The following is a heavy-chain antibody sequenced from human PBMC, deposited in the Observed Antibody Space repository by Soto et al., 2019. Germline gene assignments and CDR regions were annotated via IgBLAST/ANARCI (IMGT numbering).Heavy chain of an antibody. CDR2: ISYDGSKN. CDR1: GFTFSSYG. CDR3: SKENRQCDCECYQRYCSSWYGPWYYFYGMDV. D-gene: IGHD6-13*01. Sequence: GRSLRLSCAASGFTFSSYGTHWVSQPPGKGLEWVAVISYDGSKNNYTDSVKGRLTISRDNPKHTLYLQMNSLRAEDTAVYYCSKENRQCDCECYQRYCSSWYGPWYYFYGMDVWGQGTTVTVSS. V-gene: IGHV3-30*18. J-gene: IGHJ6*02.